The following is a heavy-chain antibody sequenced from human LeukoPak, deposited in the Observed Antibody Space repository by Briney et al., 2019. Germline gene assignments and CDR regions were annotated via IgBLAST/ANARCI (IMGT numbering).Heavy chain of an antibody. V-gene: IGHV3-64D*09. CDR1: GFTFSSYA. CDR2: ISSNGGRT. D-gene: IGHD5-18*01. Sequence: GGSLRLSCSASGFTFSSYAMHWVRQAPGKGLEYVSSISSNGGRTYYADSVKGRFTISRDNSKNMLYLQMSSLRAEDTAVYYCVKGFDTAMAYFHYWGQGTLVTVSS. J-gene: IGHJ4*02. CDR3: VKGFDTAMAYFHY.